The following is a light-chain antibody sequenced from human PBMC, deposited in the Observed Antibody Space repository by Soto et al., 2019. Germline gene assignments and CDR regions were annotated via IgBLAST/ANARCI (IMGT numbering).Light chain of an antibody. J-gene: IGKJ5*01. CDR2: DAY. V-gene: IGKV3-20*01. CDR3: QQYCSSPIT. CDR1: QSVSSSC. Sequence: EIVLTQSPGTLSLSPGERATLSCRASQSVSSSCLGWYQQKPGQAPRLLIYDAYSRVTGSPDRFSGSGSGNNFTLTISRLEPEDFAVYYCQQYCSSPITFGQGTRLEIK.